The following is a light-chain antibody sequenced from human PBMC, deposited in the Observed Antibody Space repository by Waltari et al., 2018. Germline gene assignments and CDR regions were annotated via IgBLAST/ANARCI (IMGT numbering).Light chain of an antibody. CDR1: QSVLYSSNNKNY. CDR3: QQYYSTPQT. J-gene: IGKJ1*01. CDR2: WAS. Sequence: DIVMTQSPDSLAVSLCERATINCKSSQSVLYSSNNKNYLAWYQQKPGQPPKLLIYWASTRESGVPDRFSGSGSGTDFTLTISSLQAEDVAVYCCQQYYSTPQTFGQGTKVEIK. V-gene: IGKV4-1*01.